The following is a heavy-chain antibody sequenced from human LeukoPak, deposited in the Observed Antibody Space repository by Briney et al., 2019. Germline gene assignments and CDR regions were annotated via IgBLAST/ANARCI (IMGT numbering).Heavy chain of an antibody. J-gene: IGHJ4*02. CDR2: IPYSGTT. CDR3: ARHRSTSEVDY. D-gene: IGHD2-2*01. Sequence: SETLSLTCTVSGGSISSYYWSWIRQPPGKGLEWIGYIPYSGTTNYNPSLKSRATMSVDMSKNQFSLRLSSVTAADAAVYFCARHRSTSEVDYWGQGILVTVSS. V-gene: IGHV4-59*08. CDR1: GGSISSYY.